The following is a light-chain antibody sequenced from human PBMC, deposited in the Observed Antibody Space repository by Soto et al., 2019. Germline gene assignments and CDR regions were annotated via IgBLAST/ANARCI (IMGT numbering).Light chain of an antibody. J-gene: IGKJ1*01. CDR2: GAS. Sequence: EIVLTQSPGTLSLSPGERATLSCRASQSVSSSYFAWYQQKPGQAPRLLIYGASSRATGIPDRFSGSGSGTGFTLTISRLEPEVFAVYCCQQYGSSPAWTVGQGTKVEIK. CDR3: QQYGSSPAWT. V-gene: IGKV3-20*01. CDR1: QSVSSSY.